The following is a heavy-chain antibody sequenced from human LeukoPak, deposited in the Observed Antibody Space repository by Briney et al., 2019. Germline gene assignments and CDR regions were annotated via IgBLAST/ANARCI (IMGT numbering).Heavy chain of an antibody. CDR1: GGSVSSYY. J-gene: IGHJ6*02. V-gene: IGHV4-59*02. Sequence: TSETLSLTCTVSGGSVSSYYWSWIRQPPGRGLEWIGYIYYSGSTNYNPSLKSRVTISVDTSKNQFSLKLSSVTAADTAVYHCARDNWNYGSSMDVWGQGTTVTVSS. D-gene: IGHD1-7*01. CDR2: IYYSGST. CDR3: ARDNWNYGSSMDV.